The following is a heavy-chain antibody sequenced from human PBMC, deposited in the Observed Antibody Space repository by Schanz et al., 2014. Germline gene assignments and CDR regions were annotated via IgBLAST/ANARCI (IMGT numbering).Heavy chain of an antibody. CDR2: INPSGGST. CDR1: GGTFSSFG. D-gene: IGHD3-22*01. Sequence: QGQLVQSGAEVKKPGSSVKVSCKASGGTFSSFGINWVRQAPGQGLEWMGMINPSGGSTTYAQKFQGRVTVTSDTSTSTVYMELSGLRSEDTAVYYCAGAFDSSGYYFDYWGQGTLVTVSS. CDR3: AGAFDSSGYYFDY. V-gene: IGHV1-46*03. J-gene: IGHJ4*02.